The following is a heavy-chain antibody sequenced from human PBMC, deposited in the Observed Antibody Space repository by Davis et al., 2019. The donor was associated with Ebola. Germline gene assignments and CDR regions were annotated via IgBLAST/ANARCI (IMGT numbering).Heavy chain of an antibody. Sequence: GGSLRLSCAASGFTFSSYVMSWVRQAPGKGLEWVSSISSSSSYIYYADSVKGRFTISRDNAKNSLYLQMNSLRAEDTAVYYCARDLYYYDSSGYYHDAFDIWGQGTMVTVSS. CDR1: GFTFSSYV. V-gene: IGHV3-21*01. J-gene: IGHJ3*02. D-gene: IGHD3-22*01. CDR2: ISSSSSYI. CDR3: ARDLYYYDSSGYYHDAFDI.